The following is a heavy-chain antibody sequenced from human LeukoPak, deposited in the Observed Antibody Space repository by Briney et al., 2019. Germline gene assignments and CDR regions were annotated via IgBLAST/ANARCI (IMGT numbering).Heavy chain of an antibody. Sequence: GESLKISCKGSGYSYPTYWIGWVRQMPGRGLEWMGIICPGDSDTRYSPSFQGQVTISVDKSISTAYLQWSSLKASDTAMYYCARAGGPYSNSDYWGQGTLVTVSS. CDR1: GYSYPTYW. J-gene: IGHJ4*01. V-gene: IGHV5-51*01. CDR2: ICPGDSDT. CDR3: ARAGGPYSNSDY. D-gene: IGHD6-13*01.